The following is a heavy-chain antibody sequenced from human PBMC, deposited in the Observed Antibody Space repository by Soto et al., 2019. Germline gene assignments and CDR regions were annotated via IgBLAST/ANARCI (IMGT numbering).Heavy chain of an antibody. D-gene: IGHD6-13*01. CDR2: ARNRAGSYTT. Sequence: EVQLVESGGGLAQPGGSLRLSCVGSGFSFSDHHMDWVRQAPGKGLEWVGRARNRAGSYTTEYAASVKGRFTISRDDSKKSLYVQMNSLKTEDTAVYYCSNSPVGKIGSGWGQGTLVTVSS. J-gene: IGHJ4*02. V-gene: IGHV3-72*01. CDR1: GFSFSDHH. CDR3: SNSPVGKIGSG.